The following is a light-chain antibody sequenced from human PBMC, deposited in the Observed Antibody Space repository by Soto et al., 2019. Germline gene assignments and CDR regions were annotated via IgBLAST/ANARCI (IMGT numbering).Light chain of an antibody. V-gene: IGLV2-14*01. J-gene: IGLJ1*01. CDR2: EVS. Sequence: QSVLTQPASVSGSPGQSITISCTGTSSDVGGYNYVSWYQQQPGKAPKLMIYEVSNRPSGVSNRFSGSKSGNTASLTISGLQAEDESDYYGSSYTSSSTLHYVFGTGTKVTVL. CDR3: SSYTSSSTLHYV. CDR1: SSDVGGYNY.